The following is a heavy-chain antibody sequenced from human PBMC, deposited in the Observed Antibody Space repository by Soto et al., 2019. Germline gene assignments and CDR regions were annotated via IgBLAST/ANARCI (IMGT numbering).Heavy chain of an antibody. CDR3: AKVGITITIFGVTYFDY. Sequence: PGGSLRLSCAASGFTFSSYAMSWVRQAPGKGLEWVSAISGSGGSTYYADSVKGRFTISRDNSKNTLYLQMNSLGAEDTAVYYCAKVGITITIFGVTYFDYWGQGTLVTVSS. D-gene: IGHD3-3*01. V-gene: IGHV3-23*01. CDR1: GFTFSSYA. J-gene: IGHJ4*02. CDR2: ISGSGGST.